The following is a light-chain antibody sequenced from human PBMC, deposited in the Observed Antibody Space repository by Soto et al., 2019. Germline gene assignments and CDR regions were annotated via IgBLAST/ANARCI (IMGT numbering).Light chain of an antibody. CDR2: GAS. V-gene: IGKV3-20*01. CDR3: QQYGSSPTWT. Sequence: IVLTQSPVTXXLXPXXXXALWCSSLQSVSISYLAWYQQKPGQAPRLLIYGASSRATGIPDRFSGSGSETDFTLTISRLEPEDFAVYYCQQYGSSPTWTFGQGTKVDIK. CDR1: QSVSISY. J-gene: IGKJ1*01.